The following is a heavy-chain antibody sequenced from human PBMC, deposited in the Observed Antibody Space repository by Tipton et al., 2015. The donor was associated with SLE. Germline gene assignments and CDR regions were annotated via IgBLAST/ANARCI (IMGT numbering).Heavy chain of an antibody. J-gene: IGHJ6*03. CDR2: ISNSGST. V-gene: IGHV4-4*09. D-gene: IGHD2/OR15-2a*01. Sequence: TLSLTCTVSGGSISSYYWSWIRQPPGKGLEWIGYISNSGSTNYNPSLKSRVTISVDTSKNQFSLRLSSVTAADTAVYYCATNTAYYYYYFYMDVWGKGTTVTVSS. CDR3: ATNTAYYYYYFYMDV. CDR1: GGSISSYY.